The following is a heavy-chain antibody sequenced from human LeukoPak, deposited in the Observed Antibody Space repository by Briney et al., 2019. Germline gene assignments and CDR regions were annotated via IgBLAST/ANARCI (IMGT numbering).Heavy chain of an antibody. CDR1: GFTFSTYA. D-gene: IGHD2-15*01. CDR3: AKVKRCSGGSCYPLGRLDY. J-gene: IGHJ4*02. CDR2: ISGGGAST. Sequence: GGSLRLSCAASGFTFSTYAMSWVRQAPGKGLEWVSAISGGGASTYHADSVKGRFTISRDNSKNTLYLQMNSLRAEDTAVYNCAKVKRCSGGSCYPLGRLDYWGQGTLATVSS. V-gene: IGHV3-23*01.